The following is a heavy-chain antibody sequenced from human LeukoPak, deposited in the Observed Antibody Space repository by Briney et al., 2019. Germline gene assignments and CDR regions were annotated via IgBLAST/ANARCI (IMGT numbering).Heavy chain of an antibody. CDR1: GFSVSGNY. V-gene: IGHV3-53*05. CDR2: IYSGGGT. CDR3: ARDLGYCSSTSCYIHYGMDV. D-gene: IGHD2-2*02. Sequence: GGSLRLSCAAFGFSVSGNYMSWVRRAPGKGLEWVSIIYSGGGTYYADSVKGRFTISRDNSKNTLYLQMNSLRAEDTAVYYCARDLGYCSSTSCYIHYGMDVWGQGTTVTVSS. J-gene: IGHJ6*02.